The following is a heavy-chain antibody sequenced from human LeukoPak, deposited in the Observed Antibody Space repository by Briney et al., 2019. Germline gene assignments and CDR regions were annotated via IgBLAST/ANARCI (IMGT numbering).Heavy chain of an antibody. CDR1: GFTFSSYA. Sequence: PGGSLRLSCSASGFTFSSYAMHWVRQSPGKGLEYVSAISSIIDRTFYADFVKGRFTISRDNSENTLYLQMTNLRPEDTAVYYCALSRYSSSSVWDFWGQGTLVTVSS. V-gene: IGHV3-64D*06. CDR2: ISSIIDRT. D-gene: IGHD6-6*01. CDR3: ALSRYSSSSVWDF. J-gene: IGHJ4*02.